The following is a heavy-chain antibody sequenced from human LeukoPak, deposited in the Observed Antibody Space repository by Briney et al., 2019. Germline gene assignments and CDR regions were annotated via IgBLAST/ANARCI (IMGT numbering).Heavy chain of an antibody. CDR2: ISSTSSFI. J-gene: IGHJ4*02. V-gene: IGHV3-21*01. D-gene: IGHD1-7*01. CDR3: AREARSSTNYYFDY. Sequence: PGGSLRLSCAASGFTFSSYWMSWVRQAPGKGLEWVSSISSTSSFIYYADSVKGRFTISRDDARNSLYLQMNSLRAEDTAVYYCAREARSSTNYYFDYWGQGTLVTVSS. CDR1: GFTFSSYW.